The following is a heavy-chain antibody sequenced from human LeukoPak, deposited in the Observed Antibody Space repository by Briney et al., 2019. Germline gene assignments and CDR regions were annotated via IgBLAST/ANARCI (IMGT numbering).Heavy chain of an antibody. Sequence: SQTLSLTSAISGVSVSIESTAWKWIRQSPSRRLEWLVRTYYRSKWYNDYAVSVKSRLSINPDTSKNQFSLQLNSVTPEDTAVYYCARGRGGYDPFYYWGQGTLVTVSS. J-gene: IGHJ4*02. CDR3: ARGRGGYDPFYY. D-gene: IGHD5-12*01. CDR1: GVSVSIESTA. CDR2: TYYRSKWYN. V-gene: IGHV6-1*01.